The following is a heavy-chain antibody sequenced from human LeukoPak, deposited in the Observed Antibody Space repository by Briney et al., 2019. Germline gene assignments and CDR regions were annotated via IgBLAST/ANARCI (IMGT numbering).Heavy chain of an antibody. CDR2: IWYDGSNK. V-gene: IGHV3-33*08. J-gene: IGHJ4*02. CDR3: ARVPLRATITEGDY. CDR1: GFTFSSYG. Sequence: PGGSLRLSCAASGFTFSSYGMHWVRQAPGKGLEWVAVIWYDGSNKYYADSVKGRFTISRDNSKNTLYLQMNSLRAEDTAVYYCARVPLRATITEGDYWGQGTLVTVSS. D-gene: IGHD5-12*01.